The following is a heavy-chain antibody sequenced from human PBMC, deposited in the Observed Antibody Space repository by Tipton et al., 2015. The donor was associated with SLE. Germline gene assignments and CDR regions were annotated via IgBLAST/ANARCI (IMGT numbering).Heavy chain of an antibody. CDR1: GGSFSGYY. V-gene: IGHV4-34*01. Sequence: TLSLTCAVYGGSFSGYYWSWIRQPPGEGLEWIGEINHSGSTNYTPSLKSRVTISVDTSKNQFSLKLNSVTAADTAVYYCARGPTWGSKDAFDIWGQGTMVTVSS. D-gene: IGHD3-16*01. CDR2: INHSGST. CDR3: ARGPTWGSKDAFDI. J-gene: IGHJ3*02.